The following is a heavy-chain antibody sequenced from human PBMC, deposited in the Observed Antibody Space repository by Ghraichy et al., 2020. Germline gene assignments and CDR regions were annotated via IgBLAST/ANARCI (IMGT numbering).Heavy chain of an antibody. V-gene: IGHV3-7*01. CDR1: GFTFSSYW. Sequence: GGSLRLSCAASGFTFSSYWMSWVRQAPGKGLEWVANIKQDGSEKYYVDSVKGRFTISRDNAKNSLYLQMNSLRAEDTAVYYCAREYCTNGVCYPDAFDIWGQGTMVTVSS. CDR2: IKQDGSEK. D-gene: IGHD2-8*01. CDR3: AREYCTNGVCYPDAFDI. J-gene: IGHJ3*02.